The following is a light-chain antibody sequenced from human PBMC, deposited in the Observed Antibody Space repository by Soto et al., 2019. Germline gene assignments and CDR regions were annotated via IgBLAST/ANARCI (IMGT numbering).Light chain of an antibody. J-gene: IGKJ4*01. V-gene: IGKV1-39*01. CDR2: AAS. CDR1: QSISSY. Sequence: DIQMTQSPSSLSASVGDRVTITCRASQSISSYLNWYQQRPGKAPNNLIYAASRLQSVVPSRFSGSVSGXDXTLTNSNLQPEDVATYYCQQSYGSPLTFGGGTKVEIK. CDR3: QQSYGSPLT.